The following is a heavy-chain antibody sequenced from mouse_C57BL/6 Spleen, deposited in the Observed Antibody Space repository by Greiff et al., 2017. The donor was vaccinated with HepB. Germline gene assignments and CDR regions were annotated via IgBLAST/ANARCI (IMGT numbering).Heavy chain of an antibody. Sequence: EVKLVESGGGLVKPGGSLKLSCAASGFTFSSYAMSWVRQTPEKRLEWVATISAGGSYTYYPDNVKGRFTISRDNAKNNLYLQMSHLKSEDSAMYYCAREGTMFYYGSSYVRNYAMDYWGQGTSVTVSS. CDR3: AREGTMFYYGSSYVRNYAMDY. V-gene: IGHV5-4*01. J-gene: IGHJ4*01. D-gene: IGHD1-1*01. CDR2: ISAGGSYT. CDR1: GFTFSSYA.